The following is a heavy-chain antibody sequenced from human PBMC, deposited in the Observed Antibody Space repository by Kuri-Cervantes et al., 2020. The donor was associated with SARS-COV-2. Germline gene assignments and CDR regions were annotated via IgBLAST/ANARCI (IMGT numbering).Heavy chain of an antibody. J-gene: IGHJ5*02. V-gene: IGHV4-34*01. Sequence: ESLKISCAVYGGSFSGYYWSWIRQPPGKGLEWIGEINHSGSTNYNPSLKSRVTISVDTSKNQFSLKLSSVTAADTAVYYCARVLNSGSYPYRGNWFDPWGQGTLVTVYS. CDR2: INHSGST. CDR3: ARVLNSGSYPYRGNWFDP. D-gene: IGHD3-10*01. CDR1: GGSFSGYY.